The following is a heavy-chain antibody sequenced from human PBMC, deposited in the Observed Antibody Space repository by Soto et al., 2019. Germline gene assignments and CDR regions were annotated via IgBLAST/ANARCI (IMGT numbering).Heavy chain of an antibody. Sequence: SETLSLTCAVYGGSFSGYYWSWIRQPPGKGLEWIGEINHSGSTNYNPSLKSRVTISVDTSKNQFSLKLSSVTAADTAVYYCASKIRGYSYGLDYAGQLTLVTVSS. CDR3: ASKIRGYSYGLDY. CDR2: INHSGST. D-gene: IGHD5-18*01. V-gene: IGHV4-34*01. J-gene: IGHJ4*02. CDR1: GGSFSGYY.